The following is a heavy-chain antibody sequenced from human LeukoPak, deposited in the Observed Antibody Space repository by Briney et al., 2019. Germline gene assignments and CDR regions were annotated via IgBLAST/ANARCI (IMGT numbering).Heavy chain of an antibody. CDR1: GVSISSGDYY. D-gene: IGHD3-22*01. V-gene: IGHV4-30-4*01. CDR2: IYYSGST. CDR3: ARSGYGPLYYYYGMDV. J-gene: IGHJ6*02. Sequence: SETLSLTCTVSGVSISSGDYYWSWIRQPPGKGLEWIGYIYYSGSTYYNPSLKSRVTISVDTSKNQFSLKLSSVTAADTAVYYCARSGYGPLYYYYGMDVWGQGTTVTVSS.